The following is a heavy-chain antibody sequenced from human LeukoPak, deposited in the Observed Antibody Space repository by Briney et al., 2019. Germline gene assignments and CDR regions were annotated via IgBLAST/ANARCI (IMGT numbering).Heavy chain of an antibody. CDR1: GGSISSYY. Sequence: SETLSLTCTVSGGSISSYYWSWIRQPAGKGLEWIGRIYTSGSTNYNPSLKSRVTMSVDTSKNQFSLKLSSVTAADTAVYYCARDSYYYGSGSYIPDAFDIWGQGTMVTVSS. CDR3: ARDSYYYGSGSYIPDAFDI. CDR2: IYTSGST. V-gene: IGHV4-4*07. D-gene: IGHD3-10*01. J-gene: IGHJ3*02.